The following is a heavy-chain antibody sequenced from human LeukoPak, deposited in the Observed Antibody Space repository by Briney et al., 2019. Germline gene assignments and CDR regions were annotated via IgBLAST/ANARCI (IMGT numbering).Heavy chain of an antibody. CDR2: INHSGST. V-gene: IGHV4-34*01. CDR1: GGSFSGYY. Sequence: PSETLSLTCAVYGGSFSGYYWSWIRQPPGKGLEWIGEINHSGSTNYNPSLKSRVTISVDTSKNQFSLKLSSVTAADTAVYYCARASGAFLVIFDYWGQGTLVTVSS. J-gene: IGHJ4*02. CDR3: ARASGAFLVIFDY. D-gene: IGHD3-16*01.